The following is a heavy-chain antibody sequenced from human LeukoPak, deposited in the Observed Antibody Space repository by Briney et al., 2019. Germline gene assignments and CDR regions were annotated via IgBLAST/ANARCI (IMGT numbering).Heavy chain of an antibody. CDR2: IYYSGNT. J-gene: IGHJ5*02. CDR1: GFTFSTYG. Sequence: GSLRLSCAASGFTFSTYGMSWIRQPPGKGLEWIGSIYYSGNTYYNPSLKSRVTMSVDTSKNHFSLKLRSVTAADTAVYYCARTEDIAPAASNWLDPWGQGTLVTVSS. V-gene: IGHV4-39*02. CDR3: ARTEDIAPAASNWLDP. D-gene: IGHD6-13*01.